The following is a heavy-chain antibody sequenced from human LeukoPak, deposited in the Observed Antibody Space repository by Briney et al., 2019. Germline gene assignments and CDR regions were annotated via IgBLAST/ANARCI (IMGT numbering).Heavy chain of an antibody. D-gene: IGHD6-19*01. V-gene: IGHV3-23*01. Sequence: GSLRLSCAASGFTFSSYAMSWIRQAPGKGLEWVSSIDYDGDSGHYADSVKGRFTISRDNSNNTLFLHLNSLRGEDTAVYYCTRNSGWYGLSWGQGTLVTVSS. CDR3: TRNSGWYGLS. CDR1: GFTFSSYA. CDR2: IDYDGDSG. J-gene: IGHJ1*01.